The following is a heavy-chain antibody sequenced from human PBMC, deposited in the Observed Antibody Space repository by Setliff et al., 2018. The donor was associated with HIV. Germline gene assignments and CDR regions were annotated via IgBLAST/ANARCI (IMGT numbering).Heavy chain of an antibody. CDR2: ISGSSSYI. V-gene: IGHV3-21*01. D-gene: IGHD6-19*01. CDR3: ARLGRGIAVAGTRIDY. Sequence: PGGSLRLSCAASGFTFSSYSMNWVRQAPGKGLEWVSSISGSSSYIYYADSVKGRFTISRDNAKNSLFLQMHSLRAEDTAVYYCARLGRGIAVAGTRIDYWGRGTLVTVSS. J-gene: IGHJ4*02. CDR1: GFTFSSYS.